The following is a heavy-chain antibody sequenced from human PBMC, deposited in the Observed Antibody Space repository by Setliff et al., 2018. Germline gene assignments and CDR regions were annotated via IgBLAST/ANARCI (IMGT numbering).Heavy chain of an antibody. Sequence: ASVKVSCKASGGTFSSYTISWVRQAPGQRLEWMAWFNPGNGDTKYSQNFQGRVTLTRDTSASTAYMELSSLRSEDTAVYYCATRPGIAVAGFDHWGQGTLVTVSS. V-gene: IGHV1-3*01. CDR2: FNPGNGDT. D-gene: IGHD6-19*01. CDR1: GGTFSSYT. CDR3: ATRPGIAVAGFDH. J-gene: IGHJ4*02.